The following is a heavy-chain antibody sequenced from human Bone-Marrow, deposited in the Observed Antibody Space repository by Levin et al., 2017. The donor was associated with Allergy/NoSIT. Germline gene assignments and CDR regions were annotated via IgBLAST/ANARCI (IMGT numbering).Heavy chain of an antibody. J-gene: IGHJ3*02. CDR2: MSCDGSEK. Sequence: HPGGSLRLSCVAFGFTFSTCDMHWVRQAPGMGLEWVALMSCDGSEKSYADSVKGRFTISIDNSTNTLYLQMNSLNAEDTAIYYCAREGRILHGITIIRGEGGFDIWGQGTMVTVSS. CDR1: GFTFSTCD. V-gene: IGHV3-30-3*01. CDR3: AREGRILHGITIIRGEGGFDI. D-gene: IGHD3-10*01.